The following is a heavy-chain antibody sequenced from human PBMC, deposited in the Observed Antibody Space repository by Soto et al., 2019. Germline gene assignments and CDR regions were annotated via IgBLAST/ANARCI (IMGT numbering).Heavy chain of an antibody. Sequence: SGPTLVNPTQTLTLTCTFSGFSLNTSGVGVGWIRQPPGKALEWLALIYWNDDKRYSPYLKSRLTITKDTSKNQVVLTMTKMDPVDTAKYYCEHSPWVGGSTPWGQGTLVTVSS. J-gene: IGHJ5*02. CDR1: GFSLNTSGVG. CDR3: EHSPWVGGSTP. CDR2: IYWNDDK. D-gene: IGHD1-26*01. V-gene: IGHV2-5*01.